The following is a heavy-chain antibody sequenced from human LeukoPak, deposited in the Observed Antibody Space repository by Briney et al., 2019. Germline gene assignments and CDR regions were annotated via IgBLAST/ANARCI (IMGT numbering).Heavy chain of an antibody. Sequence: GGSLRLSCAASGFPFNSFRMHWVRQAPGKGLVWVSAMNKNTTTICYADSVKGRFTISRDNAKSTLYLQMNNLRAEDTAMYFCARGGVNPVDHWGQGTLVTVSS. CDR2: MNKNTTTI. CDR1: GFPFNSFR. V-gene: IGHV3-21*06. CDR3: ARGGVNPVDH. D-gene: IGHD1-14*01. J-gene: IGHJ4*02.